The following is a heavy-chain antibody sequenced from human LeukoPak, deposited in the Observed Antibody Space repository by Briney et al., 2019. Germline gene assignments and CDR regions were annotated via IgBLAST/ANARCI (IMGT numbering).Heavy chain of an antibody. D-gene: IGHD6-13*01. CDR1: GYTFTSYG. J-gene: IGHJ3*02. V-gene: IGHV1-2*02. CDR3: ARESGIAENAFDI. CDR2: INPNSVGT. Sequence: GASVKVSCKASGYTFTSYGISWVRQAPGRGLEWMGWINPNSVGTNYAQKFQGRVTMTRDTSISTAYMELSRLRSDDTAVYYCARESGIAENAFDIWGQGTMVTVSS.